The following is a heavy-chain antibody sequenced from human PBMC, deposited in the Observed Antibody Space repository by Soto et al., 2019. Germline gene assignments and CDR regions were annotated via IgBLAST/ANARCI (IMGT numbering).Heavy chain of an antibody. CDR3: ARGEELRFLEWLPFDP. D-gene: IGHD3-3*01. CDR2: MNPNSGNT. CDR1: GYTXSSYD. V-gene: IGHV1-8*01. J-gene: IGHJ5*02. Sequence: SXKVSYRASGYTXSSYDINLVRQATGQGLEWMGWMNPNSGNTGYAQKFQVRVTITRNTSISTAYMELSSLISEDTAVYYFARGEELRFLEWLPFDPWGQGTLVTVSS.